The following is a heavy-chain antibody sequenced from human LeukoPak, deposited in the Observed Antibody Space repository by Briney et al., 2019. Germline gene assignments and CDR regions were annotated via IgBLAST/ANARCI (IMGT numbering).Heavy chain of an antibody. CDR3: ARSSKQQLHNWFDP. D-gene: IGHD6-13*01. J-gene: IGHJ5*02. V-gene: IGHV4-34*01. CDR2: INHSGST. CDR1: GGSFSGYY. Sequence: SETLSLTCAVYGGSFSGYYWSWIRQPPGKGLEWIGEINHSGSTNYNPSLKSRVTISVDTSKNQFSLKLSSVTAADTAVYYCARSSKQQLHNWFDPWGQGTLVTVSS.